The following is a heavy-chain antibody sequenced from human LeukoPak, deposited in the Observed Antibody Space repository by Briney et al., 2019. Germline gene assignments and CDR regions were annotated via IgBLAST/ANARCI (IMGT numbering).Heavy chain of an antibody. CDR2: ISGYNSNT. V-gene: IGHV1-18*01. Sequence: ASVKVSCKTSGYTFTSYGISWVRQAPGQGLEWMGWISGYNSNTNYAQQKLQGRVTMTTDTSTSTAYMELRSLRSDDTAVYYCARDLKRGYSSGRYSWGTGSSNDYWGQGTLVTVSS. D-gene: IGHD6-19*01. CDR1: GYTFTSYG. J-gene: IGHJ4*02. CDR3: ARDLKRGYSSGRYSWGTGSSNDY.